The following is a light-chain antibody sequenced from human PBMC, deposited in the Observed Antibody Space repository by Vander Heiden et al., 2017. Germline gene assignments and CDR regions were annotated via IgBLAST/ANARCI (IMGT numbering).Light chain of an antibody. CDR1: QSVSSAY. CDR2: AAS. CDR3: QQDGTSPHT. V-gene: IGKV3-20*01. Sequence: LVLTQSPGTLSLSPGERAALSCKASQSVSSAYLAWYQHKPGQAPSLLIFAASRRATGIPDRFSGSGSGTDFTLTISRLEPEDFAVYYCQQDGTSPHTFGHGINVDI. J-gene: IGKJ3*01.